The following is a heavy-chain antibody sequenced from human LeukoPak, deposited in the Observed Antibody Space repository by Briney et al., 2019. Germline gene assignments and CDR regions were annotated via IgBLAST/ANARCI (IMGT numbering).Heavy chain of an antibody. Sequence: SETLSLTCTVSGGSISSDHWSWIRQPPGKGLEWIGFIYNNERTDYNPSLKTRVTISVDTSKNQFSLKVTSVTAADTAVYYCARARYYDSSGGAFDIWGQGTMVTVSS. CDR3: ARARYYDSSGGAFDI. V-gene: IGHV4-59*01. CDR1: GGSISSDH. CDR2: IYNNERT. J-gene: IGHJ3*02. D-gene: IGHD3-22*01.